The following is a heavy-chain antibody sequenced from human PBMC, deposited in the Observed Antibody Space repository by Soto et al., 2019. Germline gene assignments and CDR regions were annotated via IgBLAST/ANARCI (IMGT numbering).Heavy chain of an antibody. D-gene: IGHD5-18*01. J-gene: IGHJ6*02. CDR3: ASSGYSYGMGDYYYGMDV. Sequence: GGSVKVACKASGYTFPVYYMHWVRQAPGQGLEWMGWINPNSGGTNYEQKFQGRVTMTRDTSISTAYMELSRLRSDDTAVYYCASSGYSYGMGDYYYGMDVWGQGTTVTVSS. V-gene: IGHV1-2*02. CDR2: INPNSGGT. CDR1: GYTFPVYY.